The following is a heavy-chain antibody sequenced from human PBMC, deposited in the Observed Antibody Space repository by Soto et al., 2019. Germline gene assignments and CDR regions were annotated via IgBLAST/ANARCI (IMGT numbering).Heavy chain of an antibody. CDR3: ARDRRGRDWFDP. CDR2: IYYSGST. D-gene: IGHD3-10*01. J-gene: IGHJ5*02. Sequence: SETLSLTCTVSGGSISSYYWSWIRQPPGKGLEWIGYIYYSGSTNYNPSLKSRVTISVDTSKNQFSLKLSSVTAADTAVYYCARDRRGRDWFDPWGQGTLVTVSS. V-gene: IGHV4-59*01. CDR1: GGSISSYY.